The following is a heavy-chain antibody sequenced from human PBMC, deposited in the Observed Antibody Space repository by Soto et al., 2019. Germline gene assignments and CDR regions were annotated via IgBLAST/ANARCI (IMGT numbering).Heavy chain of an antibody. J-gene: IGHJ4*02. V-gene: IGHV4-34*01. D-gene: IGHD3-22*01. CDR2: INHSGST. CDR1: GGSFSGYY. Sequence: PSETLSLTCAVYGGSFSGYYWSWIRQPQGKGREWIGEINHSGSTNYNPSLKSRVTISVDTSKNQFSLKLSTVTAADTAVYYCARAFRPQYYYDSSGYLGYWGQGTLVTVSS. CDR3: ARAFRPQYYYDSSGYLGY.